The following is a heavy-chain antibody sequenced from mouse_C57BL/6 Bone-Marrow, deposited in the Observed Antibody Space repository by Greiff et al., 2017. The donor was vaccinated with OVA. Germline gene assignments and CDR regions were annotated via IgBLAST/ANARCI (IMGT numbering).Heavy chain of an antibody. Sequence: EVQLQQSGAELVRPGASVKLSCTASGFTITDYYMHWVKQRPEQGLEWIGRIDPADGDTEYAPKFQGKSTLTADTSSNTAYLQLSSLTSEDTAVYYGTSRVVARPYAMDYWGQGTSVTVSS. D-gene: IGHD1-1*01. V-gene: IGHV14-1*01. CDR3: TSRVVARPYAMDY. CDR2: IDPADGDT. CDR1: GFTITDYY. J-gene: IGHJ4*01.